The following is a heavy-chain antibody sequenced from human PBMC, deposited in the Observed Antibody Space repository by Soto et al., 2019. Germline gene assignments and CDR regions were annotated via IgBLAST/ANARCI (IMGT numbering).Heavy chain of an antibody. V-gene: IGHV1-69*08. D-gene: IGHD2-2*01. CDR1: GGTFSSYT. CDR3: ARDRYCSSTSFSRFDY. J-gene: IGHJ4*02. CDR2: IIPILGIA. Sequence: QVQLVQSGAEVKKPGSSVKVSCKASGGTFSSYTISWVRQATGQGREWMGRIIPILGIAHYAQKFQGRVTITADKYTSTAYMELSSLRSEDTAVYYCARDRYCSSTSFSRFDYWGQGTLVTVSS.